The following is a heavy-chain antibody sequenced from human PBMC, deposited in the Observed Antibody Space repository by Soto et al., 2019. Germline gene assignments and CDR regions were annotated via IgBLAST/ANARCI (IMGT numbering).Heavy chain of an antibody. CDR3: ASQHYYDSSGYYVVY. J-gene: IGHJ4*02. Sequence: SETLSLTCAVYGGSFSGYYWTWIRQPPGTGLEWIGEINHSGSTNYNPSLKSRVTISVDTSKNQFSLKLSSVTATDTAVYYCASQHYYDSSGYYVVYWGQGTLVTVSS. CDR2: INHSGST. CDR1: GGSFSGYY. V-gene: IGHV4-34*01. D-gene: IGHD3-22*01.